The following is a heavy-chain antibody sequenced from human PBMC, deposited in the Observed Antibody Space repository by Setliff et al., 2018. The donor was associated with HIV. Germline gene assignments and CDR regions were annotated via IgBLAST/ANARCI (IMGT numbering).Heavy chain of an antibody. CDR3: TRDLWGDDYYYNNMDV. CDR1: GASITSHN. Sequence: SETLSLTCSVSGASITSHNWSWIRQAAGKGLEWIGRIYTRGNTNHNPSLRSRVTMSVDTSKNQFSLKVTSVTAADTAVYYCTRDLWGDDYYYNNMDVWGKGTTVTVSS. V-gene: IGHV4-4*07. D-gene: IGHD2-21*02. CDR2: IYTRGNT. J-gene: IGHJ6*03.